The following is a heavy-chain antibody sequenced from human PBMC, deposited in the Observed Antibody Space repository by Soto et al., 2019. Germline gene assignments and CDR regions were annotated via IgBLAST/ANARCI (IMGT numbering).Heavy chain of an antibody. CDR1: GFIFRNYW. CDR3: ARDYDTAWSEFFQH. J-gene: IGHJ1*01. D-gene: IGHD3-16*01. CDR2: IKQDESER. V-gene: IGHV3-7*05. Sequence: PGGSLRLSCAASGFIFRNYWMNWVRQAPGKGLEWVANIKQDESERNHVDSVKGRFTISRDNTKNSLYLQMNSLRVDDTAVYYCARDYDTAWSEFFQHLGQGTLVTVSS.